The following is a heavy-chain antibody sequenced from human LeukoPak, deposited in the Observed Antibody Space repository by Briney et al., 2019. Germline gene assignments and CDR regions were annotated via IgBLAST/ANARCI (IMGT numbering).Heavy chain of an antibody. V-gene: IGHV3-9*01. Sequence: GGSLRLSCAASGFTFDDYARHWVRQAPAKGLEWVSGISWNSGSIGYADSVKGRFTISRDNAKNSLYLQMNSLRAEDTALYYCAKDMGGGALDAFDIWGQGTMVTVSS. D-gene: IGHD2-15*01. CDR3: AKDMGGGALDAFDI. CDR1: GFTFDDYA. CDR2: ISWNSGSI. J-gene: IGHJ3*02.